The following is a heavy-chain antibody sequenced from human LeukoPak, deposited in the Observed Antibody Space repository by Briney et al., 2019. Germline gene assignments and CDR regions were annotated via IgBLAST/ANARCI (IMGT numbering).Heavy chain of an antibody. J-gene: IGHJ4*02. V-gene: IGHV3-74*01. CDR3: AREARVGGALQY. D-gene: IGHD1-26*01. CDR1: GVTFSDNW. CDR2: INTDGTFI. Sequence: GGSLRLSCAASGVTFSDNWMHGVRQAPGEGVGWGSRINTDGTFIRHADSVQGRFTISRDAAKNTLFLQMNSLRAEDTAVYYCAREARVGGALQYWGQGVLVTVSA.